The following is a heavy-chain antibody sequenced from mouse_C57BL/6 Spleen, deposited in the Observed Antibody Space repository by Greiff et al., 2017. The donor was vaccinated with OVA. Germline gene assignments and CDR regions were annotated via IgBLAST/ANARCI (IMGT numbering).Heavy chain of an antibody. V-gene: IGHV1-80*01. J-gene: IGHJ2*01. Sequence: VHLVESGAELVKPGASVKISCKASGYAFTSYWMNWVKQRPGKGLEWIGQIYPGDGDTNYNGKFKGKATLTADKSSSTAYMQLSSLTSEDSAVYFCARSYGSSYRDYWGQGTTLTVSS. D-gene: IGHD1-1*01. CDR2: IYPGDGDT. CDR1: GYAFTSYW. CDR3: ARSYGSSYRDY.